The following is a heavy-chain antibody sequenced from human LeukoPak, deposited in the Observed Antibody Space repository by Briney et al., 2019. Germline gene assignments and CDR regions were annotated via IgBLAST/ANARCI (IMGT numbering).Heavy chain of an antibody. V-gene: IGHV1-2*02. J-gene: IGHJ6*03. Sequence: ASVTVSCTASGYSFTVYYIHWVRQAPGQRRERMGWINPFDDTAKPTQKFQGRVTMTSDRSINTVYMELSGLTPDDTALYYCARGPNHYYYMDFWGKGTTVSVSS. CDR1: GYSFTVYY. CDR2: INPFDDTA. D-gene: IGHD2-8*01. CDR3: ARGPNHYYYMDF.